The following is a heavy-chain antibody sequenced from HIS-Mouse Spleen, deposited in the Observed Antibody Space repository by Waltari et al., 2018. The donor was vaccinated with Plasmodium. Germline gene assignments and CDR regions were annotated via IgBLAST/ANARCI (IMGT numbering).Heavy chain of an antibody. D-gene: IGHD6-13*01. CDR2: IKQDGSEK. CDR3: ASSWYWYFDL. V-gene: IGHV3-7*01. Sequence: EVQLVESGGGLVQPGGSLHLACAASGFTFSSYWMSWVRQAPGKGMEWVANIKQDGSEKYYVDSVKGRFTISRDNAKNSLYLQMNSLRAEDTAVYYCASSWYWYFDLWGRGTLVTVSS. CDR1: GFTFSSYW. J-gene: IGHJ2*01.